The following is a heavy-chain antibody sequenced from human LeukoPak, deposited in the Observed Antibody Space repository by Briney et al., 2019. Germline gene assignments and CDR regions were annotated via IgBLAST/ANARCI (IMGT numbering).Heavy chain of an antibody. V-gene: IGHV3-23*01. CDR2: IGSSGVTT. CDR1: GFTFTSYS. D-gene: IGHD5-12*01. Sequence: GGSLRLSCAASGFTFTSYSMSWVRQAPGKGLEWVSSIGSSGVTTYYADSVKGRFTISRDNSKNTLYLQMNSLRAEDTAVYYCAKDRRGYDADDIWGQGTMVTVSS. J-gene: IGHJ3*02. CDR3: AKDRRGYDADDI.